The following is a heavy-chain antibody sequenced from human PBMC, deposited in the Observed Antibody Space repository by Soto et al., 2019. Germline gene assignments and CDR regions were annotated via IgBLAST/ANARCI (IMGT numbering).Heavy chain of an antibody. D-gene: IGHD3-9*01. CDR3: ASNTYYDILTGYYSPPGGPVAFDI. CDR1: GSSITSRSYY. Sequence: SDTLSLTCTVPGSSITSRSYYCRSIRQHPGKGLEWVGHIYYSGSTYYNPSLKSRVTISVDTSKNQFSLKLSSVTAADTAVYYCASNTYYDILTGYYSPPGGPVAFDIWGQGTVVT. CDR2: IYYSGST. V-gene: IGHV4-31*03. J-gene: IGHJ3*02.